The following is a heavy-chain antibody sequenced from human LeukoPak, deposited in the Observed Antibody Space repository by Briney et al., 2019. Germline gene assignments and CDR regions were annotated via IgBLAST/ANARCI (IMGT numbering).Heavy chain of an antibody. CDR3: AREPGFDSSGYLNWFDP. J-gene: IGHJ5*02. CDR1: GGSISSLY. V-gene: IGHV4-59*01. D-gene: IGHD3-22*01. Sequence: SETLSLTCSVSGGSISSLYWSWIRQPPGKGLEWIGYIYYTGSTNYNPSLKSRVTMFVDMFKNQFSLRLSSVAAADTAVYYCAREPGFDSSGYLNWFDPWGQGTLVTVSS. CDR2: IYYTGST.